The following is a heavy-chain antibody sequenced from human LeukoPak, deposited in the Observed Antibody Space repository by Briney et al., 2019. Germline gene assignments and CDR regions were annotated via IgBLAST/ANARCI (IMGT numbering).Heavy chain of an antibody. Sequence: KPSETLSLTCTASGGSISSSSYYWGWIRQPPGKGLEWIGTIYYSGSTYYNPSLKSRVSISVDTSKNQFSLRLTSVTATDTAVYYCARQGDGGRAFDYWGQGILVTVSS. CDR3: ARQGDGGRAFDY. V-gene: IGHV4-39*01. CDR2: IYYSGST. J-gene: IGHJ4*02. CDR1: GGSISSSSYY. D-gene: IGHD4-23*01.